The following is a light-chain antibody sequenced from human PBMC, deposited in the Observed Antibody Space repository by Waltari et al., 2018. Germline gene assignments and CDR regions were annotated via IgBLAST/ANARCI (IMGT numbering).Light chain of an antibody. V-gene: IGLV1-40*01. CDR3: QSYDSSLV. Sequence: QSVLTQPPSVSGAPGQRVTISCTGTSSNIGAGYDVHWYQQLPGTAPKLLIYGHIKRPSGVPDRFSGSKSGTSASLAITGLQAEDEADYYCQSYDSSLVFGGGTKLTVL. CDR2: GHI. J-gene: IGLJ2*01. CDR1: SSNIGAGYD.